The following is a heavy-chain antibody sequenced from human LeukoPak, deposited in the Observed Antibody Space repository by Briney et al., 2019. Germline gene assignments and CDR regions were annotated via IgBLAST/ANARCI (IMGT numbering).Heavy chain of an antibody. CDR1: SGSFRGYY. CDR2: INHSGST. J-gene: IGHJ3*02. Sequence: SETLSLTCAVHSGSFRGYYWSWIRQPPGKGLEWIGEINHSGSTNYNPSLKSRVTISVDTSKNQFSLKLSSVTAADTAVYYCARDPGYCSGGSCYGHDAFDIWGQGTMVTVSS. V-gene: IGHV4-34*01. D-gene: IGHD2-15*01. CDR3: ARDPGYCSGGSCYGHDAFDI.